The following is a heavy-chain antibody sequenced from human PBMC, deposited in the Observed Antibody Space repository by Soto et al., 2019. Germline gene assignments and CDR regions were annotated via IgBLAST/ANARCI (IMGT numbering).Heavy chain of an antibody. CDR3: ARRPAYYYGSGRANWFDP. D-gene: IGHD3-10*01. CDR1: GGSFSGYY. CDR2: INHSGST. Sequence: SETLSLTCAVYGGSFSGYYWSWIRQPPGKGLEWIGEINHSGSTNYNPSLKSRVTISVDTSKNQFSLKLSSVTAADTAVYYCARRPAYYYGSGRANWFDPWGQGTLVTVSS. V-gene: IGHV4-34*01. J-gene: IGHJ5*02.